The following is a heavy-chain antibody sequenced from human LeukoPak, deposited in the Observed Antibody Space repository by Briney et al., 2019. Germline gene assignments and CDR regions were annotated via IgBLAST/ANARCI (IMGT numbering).Heavy chain of an antibody. D-gene: IGHD4-11*01. CDR3: ASPPTVTTFDS. CDR1: GFTFSSYA. Sequence: GGSLRLSCAASGFTFSSYAMSWVRQAPGEGLEWVSAISGSGGSRHYADTVKGRFTISRDNSKNTLFLQMNSLRAEDTAVYYCASPPTVTTFDSWGQGTLVTVSS. V-gene: IGHV3-23*01. CDR2: ISGSGGSR. J-gene: IGHJ4*02.